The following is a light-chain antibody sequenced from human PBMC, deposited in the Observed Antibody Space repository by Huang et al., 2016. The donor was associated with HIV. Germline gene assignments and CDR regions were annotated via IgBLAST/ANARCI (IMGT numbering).Light chain of an antibody. J-gene: IGKJ3*01. V-gene: IGKV3-11*01. Sequence: EILLTQSPATLSLSPGERATLSCRASQSVRNSLAWYQQSPGQPPRLLIYDASTRATGIPDRFSGSGSDTDFTLTISSLEPEDFAVYYCQQRSSWPPFTFGPGTKVDLK. CDR2: DAS. CDR1: QSVRNS. CDR3: QQRSSWPPFT.